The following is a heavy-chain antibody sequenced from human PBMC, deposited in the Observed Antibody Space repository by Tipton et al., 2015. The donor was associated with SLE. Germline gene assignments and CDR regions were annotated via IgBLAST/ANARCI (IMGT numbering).Heavy chain of an antibody. CDR2: INHSGST. J-gene: IGHJ4*02. CDR3: ARGGEGASFGKYDF. Sequence: TLSLTCAVYGGSFSGYSWSWIRQPPGKGLEWIGEINHSGSTYYNPSLKSRVTISVDTSKNQFSLKLSSVTAADTAVYYCARGGEGASFGKYDFWGQGTLVTVSS. CDR1: GGSFSGYS. V-gene: IGHV4-34*01. D-gene: IGHD1-26*01.